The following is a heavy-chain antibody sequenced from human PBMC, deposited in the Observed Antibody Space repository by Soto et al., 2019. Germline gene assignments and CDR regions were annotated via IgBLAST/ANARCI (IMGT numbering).Heavy chain of an antibody. CDR2: IYYSGST. CDR3: ARHTEDTTGTTSIYYYYYYYMDV. V-gene: IGHV4-59*08. Sequence: SETLSLTCTVSGGSISSYYWSWIRQPPGKGLEWIGYIYYSGSTNYNPSLKSRVTISVDTSKNQFSLKLSSVTAADTAVYYCARHTEDTTGTTSIYYYYYYYMDVWGKGTTVTVSS. CDR1: GGSISSYY. J-gene: IGHJ6*03. D-gene: IGHD1-1*01.